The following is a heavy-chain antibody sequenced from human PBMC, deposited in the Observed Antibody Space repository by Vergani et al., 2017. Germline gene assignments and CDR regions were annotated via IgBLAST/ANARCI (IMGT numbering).Heavy chain of an antibody. Sequence: QVQLVQSGSELKKPGASVKVSCRASGYIFSSYDISWVRQATGQGLEWMGWMNPNSGTTGYAQKFQGRVTMTRNTSINTAYMELSRLSFEDAAVYYCARSTDYPDDYVSSDYFRRTLDVWGKGTTVTVS. CDR1: GYIFSSYD. CDR2: MNPNSGTT. CDR3: ARSTDYPDDYVSSDYFRRTLDV. V-gene: IGHV1-8*01. J-gene: IGHJ6*03. D-gene: IGHD4/OR15-4a*01.